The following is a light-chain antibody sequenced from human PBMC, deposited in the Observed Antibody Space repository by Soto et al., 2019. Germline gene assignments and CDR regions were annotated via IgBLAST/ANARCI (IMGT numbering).Light chain of an antibody. J-gene: IGKJ1*01. CDR3: QQYNNWPWT. CDR2: GAS. V-gene: IGKV3-15*01. Sequence: EIVMTQSPATLSVSPGEKATISCRASQNVSSNLAWYQQKPGQAPRLLIYGASTRATGIPARFSGSGSGTEFTLTISSLQSEDFAVYYCQQYNNWPWTFGQGTKV. CDR1: QNVSSN.